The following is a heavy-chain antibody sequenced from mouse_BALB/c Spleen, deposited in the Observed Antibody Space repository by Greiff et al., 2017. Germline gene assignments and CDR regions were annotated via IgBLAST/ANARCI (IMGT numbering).Heavy chain of an antibody. CDR2: INPSNGGT. Sequence: QVQLQQSGAELVKPGASVKLSCKASGYTFTSYYMYWVKQRPGQGLEWIGEINPSNGGTNFNEKFKSKATLTVDKSSSTAYMQLSSLTSEDSAVYYCTRRGVFYAMDYWGQGTSDTVSS. CDR1: GYTFTSYY. V-gene: IGHV1S81*02. CDR3: TRRGVFYAMDY. J-gene: IGHJ4*01.